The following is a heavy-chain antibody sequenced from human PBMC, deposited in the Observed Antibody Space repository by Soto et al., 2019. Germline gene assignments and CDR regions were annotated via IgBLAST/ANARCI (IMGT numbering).Heavy chain of an antibody. J-gene: IGHJ5*02. D-gene: IGHD6-13*01. CDR2: ISYDGSNK. Sequence: QVQLVESGEGVVQPGRSLRLSCAASGFTFSSYGMHWVRQAPGKGLEWVAVISYDGSNKYYADSVKGRFTISRDNYKNTLYLQMNSLRAEDTAVYYCAKVVAAAGTGEGNWFDPWGQGTLVAFSS. V-gene: IGHV3-30*18. CDR3: AKVVAAAGTGEGNWFDP. CDR1: GFTFSSYG.